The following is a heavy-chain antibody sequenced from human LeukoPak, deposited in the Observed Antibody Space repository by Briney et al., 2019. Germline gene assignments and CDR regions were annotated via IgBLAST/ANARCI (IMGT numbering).Heavy chain of an antibody. D-gene: IGHD6-13*01. Sequence: PGGSLRLSCAAYRFSFRSYDMHWVRQAPGKGLEWVAVISYDGSNTYYTDSVKGRFTISRDNSKNTLYLQMNSLRPEDTAVYYCAKDGQLGGSSWFTLYFDYWGQGTLVTVSS. V-gene: IGHV3-30*18. CDR3: AKDGQLGGSSWFTLYFDY. J-gene: IGHJ4*02. CDR2: ISYDGSNT. CDR1: RFSFRSYD.